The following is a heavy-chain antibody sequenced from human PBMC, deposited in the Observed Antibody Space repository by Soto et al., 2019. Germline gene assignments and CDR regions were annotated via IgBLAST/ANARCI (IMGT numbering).Heavy chain of an antibody. CDR3: AREASAVIPLDY. CDR1: GYIFTAYS. V-gene: IGHV1-2*02. J-gene: IGHJ4*02. Sequence: ASVKVSCKASGYIFTAYSMHWVRQAPGQGLEWVGWFNPNSGDTIYAQKFQGRVTLTGDTSISTAYMELYSLTSDDTAVYYCAREASAVIPLDYWGQGTLVTVSS. CDR2: FNPNSGDT. D-gene: IGHD6-19*01.